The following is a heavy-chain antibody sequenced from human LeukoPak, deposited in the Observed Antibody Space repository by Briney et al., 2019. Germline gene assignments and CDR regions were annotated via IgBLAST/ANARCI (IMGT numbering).Heavy chain of an antibody. CDR2: INHSGST. CDR1: GGSFSGYY. Sequence: SETLSLTCAVYGGSFSGYYWSWIRQPPGKGLEWIGEINHSGSTNYNPSLKSRVTISVDTSKNQFSLKPSSVTAADTAVYYCATSVGLDAFDIWGQGTMVTVSS. J-gene: IGHJ3*02. V-gene: IGHV4-34*01. D-gene: IGHD1-26*01. CDR3: ATSVGLDAFDI.